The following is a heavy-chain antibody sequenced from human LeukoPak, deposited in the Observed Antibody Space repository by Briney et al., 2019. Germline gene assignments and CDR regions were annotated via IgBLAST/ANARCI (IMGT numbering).Heavy chain of an antibody. Sequence: SETLSLSCAVYGGSFSGYYWSWIRQPPGKGLEWIGEINHSGSTNYNPSLKSRVTISVDTSKNQFSLKLSSVTAADTAVYYCARPNRGYCSSTSCYPHYYYYYGMDVWGQGTTVTVSS. D-gene: IGHD2-2*01. CDR1: GGSFSGYY. J-gene: IGHJ6*02. CDR2: INHSGST. CDR3: ARPNRGYCSSTSCYPHYYYYYGMDV. V-gene: IGHV4-34*01.